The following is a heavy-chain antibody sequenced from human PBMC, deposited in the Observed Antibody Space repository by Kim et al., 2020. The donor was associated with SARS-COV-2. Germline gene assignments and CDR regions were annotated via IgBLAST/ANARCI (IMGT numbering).Heavy chain of an antibody. Sequence: GGSLRLSCAASGFTFGDYAMHWVRQAPGKGLEWVSGISWNSGSIGYADSVKGRFTISRDNAKNSLYLQMNSLRAEDTALYYCAKMAEVGATFVGFYYYYGMDVWGQGTTVTVSS. V-gene: IGHV3-9*01. CDR1: GFTFGDYA. CDR2: ISWNSGSI. CDR3: AKMAEVGATFVGFYYYYGMDV. D-gene: IGHD1-26*01. J-gene: IGHJ6*02.